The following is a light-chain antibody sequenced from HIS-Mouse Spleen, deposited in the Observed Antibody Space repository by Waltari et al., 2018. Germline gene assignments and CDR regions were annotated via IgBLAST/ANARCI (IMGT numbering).Light chain of an antibody. CDR2: EGS. CDR1: TSGVGGSNL. V-gene: IGLV2-23*01. Sequence: QSALTQPASVSGSPGQSITISCTGTTSGVGGSNLVPWYQQHPGKAPKLMIYEGSKRPSGVSNRFSGSKSGNTASLTISGLQAEYEADYYCCSYAGSSTYVFGTGTKVTVL. CDR3: CSYAGSSTYV. J-gene: IGLJ1*01.